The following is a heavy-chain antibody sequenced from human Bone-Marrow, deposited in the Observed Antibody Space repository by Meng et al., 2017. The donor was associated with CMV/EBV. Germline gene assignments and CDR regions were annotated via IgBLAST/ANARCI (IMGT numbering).Heavy chain of an antibody. J-gene: IGHJ4*02. CDR1: GGSFSGYY. CDR2: INHSGNT. CDR3: ARGRGRYYYDSSGYYGY. Sequence: GSLRLSCAVYGGSFSGYYWSWIRQPPGKGLEWIGEINHSGNTNYNPSLKSRVTISVDTSKNQFSLKLSSVTAADTAVYYCARGRGRYYYDSSGYYGYWGQGTLVTVSS. D-gene: IGHD3-22*01. V-gene: IGHV4-34*01.